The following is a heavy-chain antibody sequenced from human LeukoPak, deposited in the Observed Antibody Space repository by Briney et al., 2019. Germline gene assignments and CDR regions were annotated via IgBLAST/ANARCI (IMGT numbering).Heavy chain of an antibody. CDR2: ISSSGGTI. V-gene: IGHV3-48*03. D-gene: IGHD1-20*01. CDR1: GFTFTSYE. CDR3: AREGRNWNDLDY. J-gene: IGHJ4*02. Sequence: GGSLRLSCAASGFTFTSYEMNWVRQAPGKGLEWVSYISSSGGTIHFADSVKGRFTISRDNAKNSLYLQMNSLRAEDTALYYCAREGRNWNDLDYWGQGTLVTVST.